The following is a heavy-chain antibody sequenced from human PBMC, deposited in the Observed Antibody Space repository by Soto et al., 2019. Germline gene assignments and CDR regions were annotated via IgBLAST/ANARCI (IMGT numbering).Heavy chain of an antibody. CDR1: GFTFSNYA. V-gene: IGHV3-23*01. CDR2: ISGSGGST. J-gene: IGHJ4*02. CDR3: AKDQGSSWYEIDY. Sequence: GVSMRVSCAAAGFTFSNYAGTWVRQAPGKGLEWVSTISGSGGSTYYADSVKGRFTISRDNSKNTLYLQMNSLRAEDTAVYYCAKDQGSSWYEIDYWGQGTLVTVSS. D-gene: IGHD6-13*01.